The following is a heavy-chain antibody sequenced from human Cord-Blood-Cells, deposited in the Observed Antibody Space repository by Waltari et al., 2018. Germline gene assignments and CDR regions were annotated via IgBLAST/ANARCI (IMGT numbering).Heavy chain of an antibody. J-gene: IGHJ4*02. CDR3: ARNLGGSSSDY. V-gene: IGHV1-69*09. D-gene: IGHD6-6*01. CDR1: AGTFSSSA. Sequence: QVQLVQSGAEVKKPGSSVKVSCKASAGTFSSSAISWVRQAPGQGLEWMGRIITILGIANYAQKFQGRVTITADKSTSTAYMELSSLRSEDTAVYYCARNLGGSSSDYWGQGTLVTVSS. CDR2: IITILGIA.